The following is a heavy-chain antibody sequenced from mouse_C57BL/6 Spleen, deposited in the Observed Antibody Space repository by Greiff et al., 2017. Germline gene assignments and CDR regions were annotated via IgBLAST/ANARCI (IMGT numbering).Heavy chain of an antibody. CDR2: FYPGSGSI. Sequence: QVQLKESGAELVKPGASVKLSCKASGYTFTEYTIHWVKQRSGQGLEWIGWFYPGSGSIKYNEKFKDKATLTADKSSSTVYMELSRLTSEDSAVYFCARHEEVDDYYGSSCYFDYWAGGTTLPVSS. D-gene: IGHD1-1*01. CDR1: GYTFTEYT. V-gene: IGHV1-62-2*01. J-gene: IGHJ2*01. CDR3: ARHEEVDDYYGSSCYFDY.